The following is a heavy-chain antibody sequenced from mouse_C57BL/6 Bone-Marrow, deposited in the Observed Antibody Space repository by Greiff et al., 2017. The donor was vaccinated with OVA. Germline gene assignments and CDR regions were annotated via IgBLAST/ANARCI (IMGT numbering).Heavy chain of an antibody. CDR3: ARDADDSAWFAY. CDR2: SRNKANDYTT. CDR1: GFTFSDFY. J-gene: IGHJ3*01. V-gene: IGHV7-1*01. D-gene: IGHD2-4*01. Sequence: EVMLVESGGGLVQSGRSLRLSCATSGFTFSDFYMEWVRQAPGKGLEWIAASRNKANDYTTEYSASVKGRFIVSRDTSQSILDLQMNALRAEDTAIYYCARDADDSAWFAYWGQGTLVTVSA.